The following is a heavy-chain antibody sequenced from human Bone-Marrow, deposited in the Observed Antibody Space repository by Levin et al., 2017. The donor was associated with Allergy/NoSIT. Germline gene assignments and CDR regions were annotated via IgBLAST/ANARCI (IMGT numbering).Heavy chain of an antibody. CDR2: IKSKTDGGTT. J-gene: IGHJ4*02. Sequence: AGGSLRLSCAASGFTFSDAWMNWVRQAPGKGLEWVGRIKSKTDGGTTDYAAPVKGRFTISRDDSKNTLYLQMNSLKTEDTAVYYCTTPSGSYPEYYFEYWGQGTLVTVSS. CDR1: GFTFSDAW. V-gene: IGHV3-15*01. CDR3: TTPSGSYPEYYFEY. D-gene: IGHD1-26*01.